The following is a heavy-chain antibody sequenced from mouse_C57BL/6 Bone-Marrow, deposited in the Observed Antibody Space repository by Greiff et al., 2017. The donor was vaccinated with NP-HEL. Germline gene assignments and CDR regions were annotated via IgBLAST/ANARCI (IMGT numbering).Heavy chain of an antibody. V-gene: IGHV5-6*01. D-gene: IGHD2-2*01. CDR1: GFTFSSYG. J-gene: IGHJ3*01. Sequence: EVQLQESGGDLVKPGGSLKLSCAASGFTFSSYGMSWVRQTPDKRLEWVATISSGGSYTYYPDSVKGRFTISRDNAKNTLYLQMSSLKSEDTAMYYCARQGSTMVTTRFAYWGQGTLVTVSA. CDR2: ISSGGSYT. CDR3: ARQGSTMVTTRFAY.